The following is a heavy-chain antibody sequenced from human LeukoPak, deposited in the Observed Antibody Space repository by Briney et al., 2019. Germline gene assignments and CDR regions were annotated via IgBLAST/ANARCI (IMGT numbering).Heavy chain of an antibody. V-gene: IGHV1-24*01. CDR2: FDPEDGAT. J-gene: IGHJ4*02. CDR3: ARLVLYSGYYFDY. CDR1: GYPVTELS. Sequence: ASVKVSCKVSGYPVTELSMYWVRRAPGKGLEGMGGFDPEDGATIYAQKFQGRVTMTEDTSTDTAYMELSTLRSEDTAVFYCARLVLYSGYYFDYWGQGTLVTVSS. D-gene: IGHD5-12*01.